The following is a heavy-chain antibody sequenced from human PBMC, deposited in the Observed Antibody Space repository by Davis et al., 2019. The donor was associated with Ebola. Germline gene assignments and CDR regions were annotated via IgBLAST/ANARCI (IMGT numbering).Heavy chain of an antibody. D-gene: IGHD3-22*01. J-gene: IGHJ6*04. Sequence: HTGGSLRLSCVASGFTFSNYWMHWIRQAPGKGLVWVSRINPGGTITTYADSVKGRFTISRDNSKNTLYLQMNSLRAEDTAVYYCAKDDEYYYDSSALLYYYYGMDVWGKGTTVTVSS. CDR1: GFTFSNYW. CDR3: AKDDEYYYDSSALLYYYYGMDV. V-gene: IGHV3-74*01. CDR2: INPGGTIT.